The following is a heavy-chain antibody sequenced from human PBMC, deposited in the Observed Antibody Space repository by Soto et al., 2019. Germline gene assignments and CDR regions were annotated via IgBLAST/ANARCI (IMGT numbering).Heavy chain of an antibody. CDR3: ARGGGKYYYESSGHSNHAMDV. J-gene: IGHJ6*02. D-gene: IGHD3-22*01. V-gene: IGHV4-31*03. CDR1: GGSISNANYY. Sequence: PSETLSLTCTVSGGSISNANYYWSWIRHHPGKGLEWIGYIYYTGTTYYSPSLESRVAISVDTSQNQFSLKLSSVTTADTAVYYCARGGGKYYYESSGHSNHAMDVWGQGTTVTVSS. CDR2: IYYTGTT.